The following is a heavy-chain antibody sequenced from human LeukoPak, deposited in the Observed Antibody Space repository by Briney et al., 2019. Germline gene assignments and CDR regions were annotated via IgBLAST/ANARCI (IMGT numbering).Heavy chain of an antibody. CDR3: ATGIAVGVIDY. V-gene: IGHV4-59*08. D-gene: IGHD6-19*01. J-gene: IGHJ4*02. CDR1: GGSISSYY. Sequence: SETLSLTCTVSGGSISSYYWNWIRQPPGKGLEWIGYIYYSGSTNYNPSLKSRVTISVDTSKNQFSLKLSSVTAADTAVYYCATGIAVGVIDYWGQGTLVTVSP. CDR2: IYYSGST.